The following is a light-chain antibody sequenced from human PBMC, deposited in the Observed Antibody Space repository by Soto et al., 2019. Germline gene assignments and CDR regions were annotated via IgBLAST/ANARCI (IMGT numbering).Light chain of an antibody. CDR3: SSYTSSSNWV. CDR2: EVS. V-gene: IGLV2-14*01. CDR1: SSDVGGYNY. Sequence: QSALTQPASVSGSPGQSITISCTGTSSDVGGYNYVSWYQQHPGKAPKLMIYEVSNRPSGVSNRFSGSKSGNTASLTISGLQAEDEADYYCSSYTSSSNWVFGGGNQLTVL. J-gene: IGLJ3*02.